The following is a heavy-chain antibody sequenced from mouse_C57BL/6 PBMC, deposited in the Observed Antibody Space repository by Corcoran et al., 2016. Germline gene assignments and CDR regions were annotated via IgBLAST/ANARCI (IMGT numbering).Heavy chain of an antibody. V-gene: IGHV1-26*01. CDR3: ARGMNYASPYFDV. J-gene: IGHJ1*03. CDR2: INPNNGGT. CDR1: GYTFTDYY. Sequence: EVQLQQSGPELVKPGASVKISCKASGYTFTDYYMNWVKQSHGKSLEWIGDINPNNGGTSYNQKFKGKATLTVDKSSSTAYMELRSLTSEDSAVYYCARGMNYASPYFDVWGTGTTVTVSS. D-gene: IGHD1-1*01.